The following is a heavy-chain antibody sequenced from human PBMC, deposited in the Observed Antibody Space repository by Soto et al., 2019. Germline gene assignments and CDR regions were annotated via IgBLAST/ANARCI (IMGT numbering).Heavy chain of an antibody. CDR3: TRDVGATVGGKKSWFDP. J-gene: IGHJ5*02. Sequence: QVQLVQSVAEVKKPGSSVKVSCKASGGTFSSYAISWVRQDPGQGLEWMGGIIPIFGTANYAQKFQGRVTITVDKSTITYYMELSRLRSEDTAVYYCTRDVGATVGGKKSWFDPWGQGPMVT. CDR2: IIPIFGTA. D-gene: IGHD1-26*01. V-gene: IGHV1-69*06. CDR1: GGTFSSYA.